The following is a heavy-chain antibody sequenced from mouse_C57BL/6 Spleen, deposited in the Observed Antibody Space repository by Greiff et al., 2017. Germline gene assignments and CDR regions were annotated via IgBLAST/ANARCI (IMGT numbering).Heavy chain of an antibody. D-gene: IGHD2-1*01. CDR1: GFTFSDYG. J-gene: IGHJ3*01. Sequence: VQLQESGGGLVKPGGSLKLSCAASGFTFSDYGMHWVRQAPEKGLEWVAYISSGSSTIYYADTVKGRFTISRDNAKNTLFLQMTSLRSEDTAMYYCARGYYGTLAWFAYWGQGTLVTVSA. CDR2: ISSGSSTI. CDR3: ARGYYGTLAWFAY. V-gene: IGHV5-17*01.